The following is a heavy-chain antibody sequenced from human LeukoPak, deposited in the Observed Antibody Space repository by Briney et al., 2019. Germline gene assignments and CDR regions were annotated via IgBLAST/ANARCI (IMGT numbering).Heavy chain of an antibody. D-gene: IGHD5-18*01. J-gene: IGHJ4*02. V-gene: IGHV4-31*03. CDR2: IYYSGST. CDR3: ARGLRYSYGYKYFDY. Sequence: SETLSLTCTVSGGSISSGGYYWSWIRQHPGKGLEWIGYIYYSGSTYYNPSLKSRVTISVDTSKNQFSLKLSSVTAADTAVYYCARGLRYSYGYKYFDYWGQGTLVTVSS. CDR1: GGSISSGGYY.